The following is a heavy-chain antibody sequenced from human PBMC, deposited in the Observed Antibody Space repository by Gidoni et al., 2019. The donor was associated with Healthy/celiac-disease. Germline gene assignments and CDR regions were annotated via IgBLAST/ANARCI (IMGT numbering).Heavy chain of an antibody. J-gene: IGHJ4*02. CDR1: GFTFSSYS. CDR2: ISSSSSYI. V-gene: IGHV3-21*01. Sequence: EVQLVESGGGLVKPWGSLRLSCAASGFTFSSYSMNWVRQAPGKGLEWVSSISSSSSYIYYADSVKGRFTISRDNAKNSLYLQMNSLRAEDTAVYYCARDLWVGPDYWGQGTLVTVSS. D-gene: IGHD1-26*01. CDR3: ARDLWVGPDY.